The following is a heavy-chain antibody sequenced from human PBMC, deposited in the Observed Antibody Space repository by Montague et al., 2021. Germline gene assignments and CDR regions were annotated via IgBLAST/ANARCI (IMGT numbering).Heavy chain of an antibody. J-gene: IGHJ4*02. D-gene: IGHD7-27*01. V-gene: IGHV4-59*08. CDR2: IYDSGAT. Sequence: SETLSLTCTVTGGSISEFYWSWIRQSPEKGLEWIGYIYDSGATNYNPSLKSRDTISADTSKNQFSLNLRSVTAADTAVYFCARRLGIRAPFDYWGQGTLVTVSS. CDR3: ARRLGIRAPFDY. CDR1: GGSISEFY.